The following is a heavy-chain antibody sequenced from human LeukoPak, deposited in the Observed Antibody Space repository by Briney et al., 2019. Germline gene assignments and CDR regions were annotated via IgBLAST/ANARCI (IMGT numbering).Heavy chain of an antibody. V-gene: IGHV3-23*01. CDR2: ISGSGGST. J-gene: IGHJ4*02. D-gene: IGHD2-8*01. CDR1: GFTFNSYA. Sequence: GGSLRLSCAASGFTFNSYAMSWVRQAPGKGLEWVSAISGSGGSTYYADSVKGRFTISRDKSKNTLYLQMNSLRAGDTAVYYCAKEDSWYYFDYWGQGTLVTVSS. CDR3: AKEDSWYYFDY.